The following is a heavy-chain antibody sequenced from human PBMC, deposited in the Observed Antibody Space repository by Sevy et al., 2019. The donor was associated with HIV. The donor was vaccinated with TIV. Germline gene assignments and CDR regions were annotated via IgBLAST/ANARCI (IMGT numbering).Heavy chain of an antibody. J-gene: IGHJ5*02. CDR2: IYYSGST. D-gene: IGHD3-22*01. Sequence: SETLSLTCTVSGGSISSSSYYWGWIRQPPGKGLEWFGSIYYSGSTYYNPSLKSRVTISVDTSKNQFSLKLSFVTAADTAVYYCARIPNDSSGYSPSWGQGTLVTVSS. V-gene: IGHV4-39*01. CDR1: GGSISSSSYY. CDR3: ARIPNDSSGYSPS.